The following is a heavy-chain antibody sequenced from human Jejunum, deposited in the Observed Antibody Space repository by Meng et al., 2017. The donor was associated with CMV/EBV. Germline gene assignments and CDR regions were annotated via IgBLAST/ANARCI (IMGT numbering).Heavy chain of an antibody. V-gene: IGHV7-4-1*02. CDR2: IDPNTGNP. Sequence: QVHFVRSGSELKEPGASVKVSCRPSVYTFTSYAINWVRQAPGQGPDWMGWIDPNTGNPTYDQGFTGRFVFSLDTSVSTAYLQINSLRADDTAVYYCARDSPLDGYSLLDYWGQGTLVTASS. CDR1: VYTFTSYA. J-gene: IGHJ4*02. D-gene: IGHD5-24*01. CDR3: ARDSPLDGYSLLDY.